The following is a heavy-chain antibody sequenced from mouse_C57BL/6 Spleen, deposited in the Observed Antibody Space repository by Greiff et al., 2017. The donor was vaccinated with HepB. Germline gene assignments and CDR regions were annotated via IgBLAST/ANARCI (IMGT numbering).Heavy chain of an antibody. CDR3: AREGTTVVATPYYFDY. V-gene: IGHV3-6*01. J-gene: IGHJ2*01. D-gene: IGHD1-1*01. CDR2: ISYDGSN. CDR1: GYSITSGYY. Sequence: EVQRVESGPGLVKPSQSLSLTCSVTGYSITSGYYWNWIRQFPGNKLEWMGYISYDGSNNYNPSLKNRISITRDTSKNQFFLKLNSVTTEDTATYYCAREGTTVVATPYYFDYWGQGTTLTVSS.